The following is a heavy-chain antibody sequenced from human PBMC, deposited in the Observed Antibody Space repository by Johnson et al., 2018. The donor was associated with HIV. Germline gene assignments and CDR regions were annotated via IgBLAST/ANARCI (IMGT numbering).Heavy chain of an antibody. V-gene: IGHV3-30*03. CDR2: ISAEGSNK. J-gene: IGHJ3*02. D-gene: IGHD1-1*01. Sequence: QVLLVESGGGVVQPGRSLRLSCEASGFTFSSYGMPWVRQAPGKGLEWVAVISAEGSNKYYADSVKGRFTISRDNSKNTLYLQMNSLRAEDTAVYYCASRYTVDAFDIWGQGTMVTVSS. CDR3: ASRYTVDAFDI. CDR1: GFTFSSYG.